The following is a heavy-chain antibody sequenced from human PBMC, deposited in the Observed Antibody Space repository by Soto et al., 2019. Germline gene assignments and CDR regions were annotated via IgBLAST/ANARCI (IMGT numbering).Heavy chain of an antibody. CDR3: AKGLRAYYYGMDV. D-gene: IGHD4-17*01. V-gene: IGHV3-30*18. J-gene: IGHJ6*02. CDR2: ISYDGSNK. CDR1: GFTFSSYG. Sequence: QVQLVESGGGVVQPGRSLRLSCAASGFTFSSYGMHWVRQAPGKGLEWVAVISYDGSNKYYADSVKGRFTISRDNSKNTLYLQMNSLRAGDTAVYYCAKGLRAYYYGMDVWGQGTTVTVSS.